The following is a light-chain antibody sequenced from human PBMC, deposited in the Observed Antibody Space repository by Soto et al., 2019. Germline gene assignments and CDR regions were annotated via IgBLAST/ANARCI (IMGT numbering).Light chain of an antibody. CDR3: QKYDSAPFT. Sequence: DIQMTQSPSSLSASVGDRVTITCRASQGVGNYLAWYQQKPGKVPNVLIYGASTLQSEVPSRFSGSGFGTVFTLTITSLQPEDVATYDCQKYDSAPFTFGPGTNVDIK. V-gene: IGKV1-27*01. CDR1: QGVGNY. J-gene: IGKJ3*01. CDR2: GAS.